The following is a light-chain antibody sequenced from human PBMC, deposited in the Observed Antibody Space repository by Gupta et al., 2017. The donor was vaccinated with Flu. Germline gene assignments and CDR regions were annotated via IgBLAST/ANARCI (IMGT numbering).Light chain of an antibody. CDR1: QSVSSK. Sequence: LSVSPGERATLSCRASQSVSSKLAWYKQKPGQAPRRLIYGASTRATGSPARFSGGGSGTECTIPISSLQSEEFAVYYCQQYENGPQTSRTFGQGTKVEIK. CDR2: GAS. CDR3: QQYENGPQTSRT. J-gene: IGKJ1*01. V-gene: IGKV3D-15*01.